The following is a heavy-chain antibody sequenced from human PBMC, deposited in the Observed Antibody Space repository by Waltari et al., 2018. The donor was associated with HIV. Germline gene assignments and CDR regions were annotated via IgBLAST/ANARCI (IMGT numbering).Heavy chain of an antibody. V-gene: IGHV3-49*03. Sequence: EVQLVESGGGLVQPGRSLRLSCTASGLTIGDYVMSCFRQAPGKGLEWVGFIRSKAYGGTTEYAASVKGRFTISRDDSKSIAYLQMNSLKTEDTAVYYCTRDGLYYDFWSGYPGYWGQGTLVTVSS. J-gene: IGHJ4*02. CDR1: GLTIGDYV. CDR3: TRDGLYYDFWSGYPGY. D-gene: IGHD3-3*01. CDR2: IRSKAYGGTT.